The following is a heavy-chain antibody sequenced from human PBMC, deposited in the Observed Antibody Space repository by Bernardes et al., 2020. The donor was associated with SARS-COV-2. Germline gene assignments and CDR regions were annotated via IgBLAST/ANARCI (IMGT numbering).Heavy chain of an antibody. J-gene: IGHJ5*02. CDR2: IYYVLST. Sequence: SETLSLTCIVSGGSIGSDGYYWGWIRQPPGKGLEWIGSIYYVLSTNYNPSLKSRVTISVDTSKNQFSLKLSSVTAADTAVYYCARHHPGFLEWTNWFDPWGQGTLVTVSS. D-gene: IGHD3-3*01. CDR3: ARHHPGFLEWTNWFDP. CDR1: GGSIGSDGYY. V-gene: IGHV4-39*01.